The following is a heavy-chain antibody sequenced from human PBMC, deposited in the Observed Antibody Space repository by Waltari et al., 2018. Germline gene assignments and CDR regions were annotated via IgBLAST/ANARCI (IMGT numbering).Heavy chain of an antibody. J-gene: IGHJ6*02. D-gene: IGHD3-22*01. CDR2: SIPTFGTT. CDR1: GGTFSSYG. Sequence: QVQVVQSGAEVKKPGSSVRVSCKASGGTFSSYGISWVRQAPGQGLEGMGGSIPTFGTTNYPQEFQGRVTITADKSTSTAYMELSSLRSADTAVYYCTGGYYESSGFSFSYTYNMDVWGQGTTVTVSS. CDR3: TGGYYESSGFSFSYTYNMDV. V-gene: IGHV1-69*06.